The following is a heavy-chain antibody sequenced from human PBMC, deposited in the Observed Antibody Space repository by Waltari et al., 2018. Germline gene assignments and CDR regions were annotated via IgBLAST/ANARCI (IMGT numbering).Heavy chain of an antibody. D-gene: IGHD3-3*01. CDR3: ARGPIFGVAGHYYYYMDV. CDR2: MNPNSGNT. V-gene: IGHV1-8*03. Sequence: QGLEWMGWMNPNSGNTGYAQKFQGRVTITRNTSISTAYMELSSLRSEDTAVYYCARGPIFGVAGHYYYYMDVWGKGTTVTVSS. J-gene: IGHJ6*03.